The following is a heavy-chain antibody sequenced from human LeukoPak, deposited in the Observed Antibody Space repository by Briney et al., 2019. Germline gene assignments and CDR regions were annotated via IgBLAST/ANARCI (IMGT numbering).Heavy chain of an antibody. CDR1: GYSISSGYY. CDR2: IYHSGST. Sequence: PSETLSLTCTVSGYSISSGYYWGWIRQPPGKGLEWIGSIYHSGSTYYNPSLKSRVTISVDTSKNQFSLKLSSVTAADTAVYYCARDDYYGSGSYYTDYWGQRTLVTVSS. CDR3: ARDDYYGSGSYYTDY. V-gene: IGHV4-38-2*02. J-gene: IGHJ4*02. D-gene: IGHD3-10*01.